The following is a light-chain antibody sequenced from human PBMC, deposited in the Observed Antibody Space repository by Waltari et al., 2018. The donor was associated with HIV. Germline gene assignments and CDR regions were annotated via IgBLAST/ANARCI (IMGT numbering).Light chain of an antibody. J-gene: IGLJ2*01. CDR3: SLYTSSSLV. V-gene: IGLV2-11*01. Sequence: QSALTQPRSVSGSPGQSVTISCTGTSSDVGGYNYVSWYQHHPGKAPKLMIYDVSKRPSGVPDRFSGSKSGNTASLTISGLQAEDEADYYCSLYTSSSLVFGGGTKLTVL. CDR1: SSDVGGYNY. CDR2: DVS.